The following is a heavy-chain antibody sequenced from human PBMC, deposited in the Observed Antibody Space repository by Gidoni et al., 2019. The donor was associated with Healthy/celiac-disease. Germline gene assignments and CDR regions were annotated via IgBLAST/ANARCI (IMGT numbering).Heavy chain of an antibody. Sequence: QITLKESGPTLVKPTQTLTLTCTFSGFSLSTSGVGVGWIRHPPGKALEWLALIYWDDDKRYSPSLKSRLTITKDTSKNQVVLTMTNMDPVDTATYYCAHSQVVPAAHDAFDIWGQGTMVTVSS. CDR2: IYWDDDK. J-gene: IGHJ3*02. D-gene: IGHD2-2*01. V-gene: IGHV2-5*02. CDR1: GFSLSTSGVG. CDR3: AHSQVVPAAHDAFDI.